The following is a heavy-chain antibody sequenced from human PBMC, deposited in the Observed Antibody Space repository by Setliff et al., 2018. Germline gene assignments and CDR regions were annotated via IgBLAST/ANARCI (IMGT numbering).Heavy chain of an antibody. J-gene: IGHJ6*03. CDR3: ARHKSNGSGSYPSLYMDV. D-gene: IGHD3-10*01. CDR2: IYYSGST. V-gene: IGHV4-39*01. CDR1: GGSISSGNYY. Sequence: PSETLSLTCRVSGGSISSGNYYWGLIRQPPGKGLEWVATIYYSGSTYSNPSLKSRLIISVDAPDNQFSVKLSSVTAADTAVYYCARHKSNGSGSYPSLYMDVWGKGIMVTVS.